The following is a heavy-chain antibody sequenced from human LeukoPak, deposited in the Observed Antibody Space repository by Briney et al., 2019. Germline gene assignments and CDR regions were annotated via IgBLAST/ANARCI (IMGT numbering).Heavy chain of an antibody. D-gene: IGHD6-19*01. CDR1: RFSFSSYA. V-gene: IGHV3-23*01. CDR3: ARVSLSSGCLSN. J-gene: IGHJ4*02. Sequence: PGGSLRLSCAASRFSFSSYAMSWVRQAPGRGLEWVSGISGSGGRTYYAASVRGRFTISRDNSKNTLYLQMNSLRAEDTAVYYCARVSLSSGCLSNWGQGTLVTVSS. CDR2: ISGSGGRT.